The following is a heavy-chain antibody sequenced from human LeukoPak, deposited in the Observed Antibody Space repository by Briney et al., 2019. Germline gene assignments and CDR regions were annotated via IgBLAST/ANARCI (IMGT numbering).Heavy chain of an antibody. V-gene: IGHV1-69*13. CDR3: ARGPPYSGWYKYYFDY. CDR1: GGTFISYA. Sequence: ASVKVSCKASGGTFISYAISWVRQAPGQGLEWMGGIIPIFGTANYAQKFQGRVTITADESTSTAYMELSSLRSEDTAVYYCARGPPYSGWYKYYFDYWGQGTLVTVSS. J-gene: IGHJ4*02. D-gene: IGHD6-19*01. CDR2: IIPIFGTA.